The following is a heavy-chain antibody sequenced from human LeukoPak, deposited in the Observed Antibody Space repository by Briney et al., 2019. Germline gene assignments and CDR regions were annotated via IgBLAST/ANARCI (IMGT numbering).Heavy chain of an antibody. D-gene: IGHD2-2*01. Sequence: ASVKVSCKASGYTFTNYGISWVRQAPGQGLEWMGWISGYNDNTNYAQKFQGRLTVTTDTSTSTAYMELRSLRSDDTAVYYCARMMTSSHAFDIWGQGTMVTVSS. CDR3: ARMMTSSHAFDI. V-gene: IGHV1-18*01. CDR1: GYTFTNYG. J-gene: IGHJ3*02. CDR2: ISGYNDNT.